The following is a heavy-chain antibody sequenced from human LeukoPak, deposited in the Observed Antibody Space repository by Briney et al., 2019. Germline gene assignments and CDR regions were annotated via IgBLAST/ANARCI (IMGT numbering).Heavy chain of an antibody. D-gene: IGHD1-26*01. CDR2: ISYDGSNK. V-gene: IGHV3-30-3*01. Sequence: PGGSLRLSCAASGFTFSSYAMHWVRQAPGKGLEWVAVISYDGSNKYYADSVKGRFTTSRDNSKNTLYLQMNSLRAEDTAVYYCARGAWWELLYTHFDYWGQGTLVTVSS. CDR1: GFTFSSYA. CDR3: ARGAWWELLYTHFDY. J-gene: IGHJ4*02.